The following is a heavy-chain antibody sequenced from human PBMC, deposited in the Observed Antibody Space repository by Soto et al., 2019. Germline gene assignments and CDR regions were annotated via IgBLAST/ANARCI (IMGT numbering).Heavy chain of an antibody. Sequence: QVQLVQSGAEVKKPEPSVKVSCKAPGGTFSTYAISWVRQAPGQGLEWMGGIIPMCRTANYAQRFQDRVTITAHESTNTVDVELSSLRSEDTAVYCCASGIQLWLRRINHSYSGWGQGTVVTVSS. CDR2: IIPMCRTA. J-gene: IGHJ4*02. CDR3: ASGIQLWLRRINHSYSG. CDR1: GGTFSTYA. V-gene: IGHV1-69*12. D-gene: IGHD5-18*01.